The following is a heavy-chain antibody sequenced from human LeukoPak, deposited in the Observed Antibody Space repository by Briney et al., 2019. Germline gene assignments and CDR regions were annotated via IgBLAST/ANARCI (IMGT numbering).Heavy chain of an antibody. J-gene: IGHJ4*02. CDR3: ARGLRGGYDPRPLTFDY. CDR1: GFTFSSYS. V-gene: IGHV3-21*01. D-gene: IGHD5-12*01. Sequence: GGSLRLSCAASGFTFSSYSMNWVRQAPGKGLEWVSSISSSSSYIYYADSVKGRFTISRDNAKNSLYLQMNSLRAEDTAVYYCARGLRGGYDPRPLTFDYWGQGTLVTVSS. CDR2: ISSSSSYI.